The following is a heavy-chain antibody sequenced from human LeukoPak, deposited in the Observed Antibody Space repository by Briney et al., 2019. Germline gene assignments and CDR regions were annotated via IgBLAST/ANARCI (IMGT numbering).Heavy chain of an antibody. CDR1: GFAFSTYS. D-gene: IGHD4-11*01. V-gene: IGHV3-48*02. Sequence: AGGSLRLSCEASGFAFSTYSMNWVRQAPGKGLEWLSYITGSSAVIYYADSVKGRFTISRDNAKNSLYLQMNSLRDEDTAVYYCARDKDYSFDYWGQGTLVTVSS. CDR2: ITGSSAVI. CDR3: ARDKDYSFDY. J-gene: IGHJ4*02.